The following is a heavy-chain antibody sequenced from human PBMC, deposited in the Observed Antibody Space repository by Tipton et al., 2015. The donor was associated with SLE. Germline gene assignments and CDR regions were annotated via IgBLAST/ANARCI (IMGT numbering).Heavy chain of an antibody. CDR2: FYYGGST. Sequence: TLSLTCTVSGVSFSDYSWSWVRQPPGKGLEWIGYFYYGGSTNYNPSLKSRVTISVDTSRNQFSLKLSSVTAADTAVYYCARAQGEMDAFDLWGQGTMVTVSS. D-gene: IGHD3-10*01. CDR1: GVSFSDYS. V-gene: IGHV4-59*01. CDR3: ARAQGEMDAFDL. J-gene: IGHJ3*01.